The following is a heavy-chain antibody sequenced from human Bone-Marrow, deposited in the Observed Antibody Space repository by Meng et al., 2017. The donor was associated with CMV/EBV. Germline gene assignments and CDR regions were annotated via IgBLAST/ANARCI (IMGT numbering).Heavy chain of an antibody. Sequence: GYTFPGYYMHWVRQAPGQGLEWMGWINPNSGGTNYAQKFQGRVTMTRDTSISTAYMELSRLRSDDTAVYYCARGGDTIFGVYNWFDPWGQGTLVTVSS. V-gene: IGHV1-2*02. J-gene: IGHJ5*02. CDR3: ARGGDTIFGVYNWFDP. D-gene: IGHD3-3*01. CDR2: INPNSGGT. CDR1: GYTFPGYY.